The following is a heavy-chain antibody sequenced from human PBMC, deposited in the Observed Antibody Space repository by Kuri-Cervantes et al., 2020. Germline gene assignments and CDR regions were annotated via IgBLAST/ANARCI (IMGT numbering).Heavy chain of an antibody. CDR2: INPSGGST. Sequence: ASVKVSCKASGNTFTTYGISWVRQAPGQGLEWMGIINPSGGSTSYAQKFQGRVTMTRDTSTSTVYMELSSLRSEDTAVYYCARSIAVAVNWFDPWGQGTLVTVS. CDR1: GNTFTTYG. V-gene: IGHV1-46*01. D-gene: IGHD6-19*01. CDR3: ARSIAVAVNWFDP. J-gene: IGHJ5*02.